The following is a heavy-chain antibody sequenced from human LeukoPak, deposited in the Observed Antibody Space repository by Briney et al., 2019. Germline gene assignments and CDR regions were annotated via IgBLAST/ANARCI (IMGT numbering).Heavy chain of an antibody. CDR1: GGSISSGGDY. CDR3: ARVAGPELEFNDY. J-gene: IGHJ4*02. CDR2: IYYSGST. Sequence: PSQTLSLTCTVSGGSISSGGDYWSWIRQHPGKGLEWIGYIYYSGSTYYNPSLKSRVTISVDTSKNQFSLKLSSVTAADTAVYYCARVAGPELEFNDYWGQGTLVTVSS. V-gene: IGHV4-31*03. D-gene: IGHD1-14*01.